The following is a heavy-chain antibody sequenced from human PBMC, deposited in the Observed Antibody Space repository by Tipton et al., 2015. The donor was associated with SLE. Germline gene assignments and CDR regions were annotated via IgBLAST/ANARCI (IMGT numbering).Heavy chain of an antibody. Sequence: TLSLTCTVSGGSISSYYWSWIRQPPGKGLEWIGYIYYSGSTNYNPSLKSRVTISVDTSKNQFSPKLSSVTAADTAVYYCARDPGNDQDYWYFDLWGRGTLVTVSS. V-gene: IGHV4-59*01. J-gene: IGHJ2*01. CDR1: GGSISSYY. CDR3: ARDPGNDQDYWYFDL. D-gene: IGHD3-10*01. CDR2: IYYSGST.